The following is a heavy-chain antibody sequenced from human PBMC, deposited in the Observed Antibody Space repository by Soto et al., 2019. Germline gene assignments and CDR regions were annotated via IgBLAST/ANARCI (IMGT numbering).Heavy chain of an antibody. CDR2: IYYSGST. D-gene: IGHD3-3*01. CDR3: ARQGYYDFWSGYYNHYYYYMAV. Sequence: SETLSLTCTVSGGSISSYYWSWIRQPPGKGLEWIGYIYYSGSTNYNPSLKSRVTISVDTSKNQFSLKLSSVTAADTAVYYCARQGYYDFWSGYYNHYYYYMAVWGKGTTVTVSS. V-gene: IGHV4-59*08. J-gene: IGHJ6*03. CDR1: GGSISSYY.